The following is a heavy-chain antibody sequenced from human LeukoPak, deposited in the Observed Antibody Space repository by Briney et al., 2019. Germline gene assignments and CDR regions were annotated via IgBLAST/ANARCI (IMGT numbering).Heavy chain of an antibody. CDR3: AKDLNYYGSGTDY. V-gene: IGHV3-11*05. J-gene: IGHJ4*02. Sequence: GGSLRLSCAASGFTFSDYYMSWIRQAPGKGLEWVSYISSSSSYTNYADSVKGRFTISRDNSKNTLYLQLNSLRAEDAAVYYCAKDLNYYGSGTDYWGQGTLVTVSS. D-gene: IGHD3-10*01. CDR1: GFTFSDYY. CDR2: ISSSSSYT.